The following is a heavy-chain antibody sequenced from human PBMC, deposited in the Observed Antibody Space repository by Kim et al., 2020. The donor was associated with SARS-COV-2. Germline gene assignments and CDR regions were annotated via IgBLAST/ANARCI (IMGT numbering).Heavy chain of an antibody. CDR3: ARGDWLLFLYYYYDGMDV. V-gene: IGHV3-74*01. CDR1: GFTFSSYW. Sequence: GGSLRLSCAASGFTFSSYWMHWVRQAPGKGLVWVSRINSDGSSTSYADSVKGRFTISRDNAKNTLYLQMNSLRAEDTAVYYCARGDWLLFLYYYYDGMDVWGQGNTVTVSS. D-gene: IGHD3-9*01. CDR2: INSDGSST. J-gene: IGHJ6*02.